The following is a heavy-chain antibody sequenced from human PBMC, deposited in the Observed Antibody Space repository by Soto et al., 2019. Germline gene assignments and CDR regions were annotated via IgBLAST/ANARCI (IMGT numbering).Heavy chain of an antibody. CDR2: IYSGGNT. CDR1: GFTVSNNY. Sequence: EVQLVESGGGLVQPGESLRLSWAASGFTVSNNYMSWVRQAPGKGLGWVSFIYSGGNTYYPNSVKGRFTISRDKAKTTLYRQMNNLRVEATAVYYCTRRPGSWGQGTLVTVSS. D-gene: IGHD7-27*01. CDR3: TRRPGS. J-gene: IGHJ5*02. V-gene: IGHV3-66*01.